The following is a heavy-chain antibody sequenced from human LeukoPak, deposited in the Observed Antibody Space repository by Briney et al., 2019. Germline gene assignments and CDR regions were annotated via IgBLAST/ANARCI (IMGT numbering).Heavy chain of an antibody. CDR1: GGSFSGYY. V-gene: IGHV4-34*01. CDR2: INHSGST. D-gene: IGHD3-22*01. J-gene: IGHJ4*02. CDR3: ARLTYYYDSSGYYGYYFDY. Sequence: KPSETLSLTCAVYGGSFSGYYWSWIRQPPGKGLEWIGEINHSGSTNYNPSLKSRVTISVDTSKNQFSLKLSSVTAADTAVYYCARLTYYYDSSGYYGYYFDYWGQGTLVTVSS.